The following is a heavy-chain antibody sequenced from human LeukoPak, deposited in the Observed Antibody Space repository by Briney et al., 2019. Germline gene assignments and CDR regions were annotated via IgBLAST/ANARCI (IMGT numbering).Heavy chain of an antibody. D-gene: IGHD2-2*01. V-gene: IGHV3-30-3*01. CDR1: GFTFSSYA. CDR2: ISYDGSNK. Sequence: GGSLRLSCAASGFTFSSYAMHWVRQAPGKGLEWVAVISYDGSNKYYADSVKGRFTIFRDNSKNTLYLQMNSLRAEDTAVYYCARAARYCSSTSCYFVYWGQGTLVTVSS. J-gene: IGHJ4*02. CDR3: ARAARYCSSTSCYFVY.